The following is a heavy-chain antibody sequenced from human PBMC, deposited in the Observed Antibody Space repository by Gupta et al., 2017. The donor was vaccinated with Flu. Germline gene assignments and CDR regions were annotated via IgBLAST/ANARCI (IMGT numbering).Heavy chain of an antibody. D-gene: IGHD3-3*02. CDR3: VRDISGVGSTYYYDY. Sequence: QVHLVESGGGLVKPGGSLRLSCAASGFTFSGYYMSWIRQAPGGGLEWISYISGSSSDTNYADSVKGRFTSSRYNAKSSLYLQMNSLRAEDTAVYYCVRDISGVGSTYYYDYWGRGTLVTVSS. J-gene: IGHJ4*02. V-gene: IGHV3-11*05. CDR2: ISGSSSDT. CDR1: GFTFSGYY.